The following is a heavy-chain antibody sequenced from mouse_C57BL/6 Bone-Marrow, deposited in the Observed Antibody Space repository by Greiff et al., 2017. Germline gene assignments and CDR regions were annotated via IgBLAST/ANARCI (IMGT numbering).Heavy chain of an antibody. V-gene: IGHV14-4*01. D-gene: IGHD1-1*02. J-gene: IGHJ2*01. Sequence: EVQLQESGAELVRPGASVKLSCTASGYTFNDDCMQWVKQRPEHGLEWIGGIVPGNGDTEYASKFQGKATITADTSSNTAYLQLSSLTSEDAAVYYCSTCGLFDYWGRGTAPTVSA. CDR1: GYTFNDDC. CDR2: IVPGNGDT. CDR3: STCGLFDY.